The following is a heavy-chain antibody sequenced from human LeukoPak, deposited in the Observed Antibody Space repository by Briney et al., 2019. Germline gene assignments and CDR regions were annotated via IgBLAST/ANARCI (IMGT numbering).Heavy chain of an antibody. D-gene: IGHD3-22*01. CDR2: ISSTGDST. V-gene: IGHV3-64D*09. CDR3: VKDRGSSGWFDS. J-gene: IGHJ5*02. CDR1: GFTFSSYA. Sequence: GGSLRLSCSASGFTFSSYAMHWVRQTPGKGLEHVSTISSTGDSTYYAESTKGRFTISRDNSKDKRFLQMSSLRAEDTAVYYCVKDRGSSGWFDSWGQGTLVTVSS.